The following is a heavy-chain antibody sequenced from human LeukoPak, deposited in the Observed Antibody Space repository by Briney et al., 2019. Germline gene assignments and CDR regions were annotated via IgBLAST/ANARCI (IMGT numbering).Heavy chain of an antibody. D-gene: IGHD2-2*01. CDR1: GFTFSSYW. CDR3: ARVGYCSSTSCYRHSDY. CDR2: INSDGSST. J-gene: IGHJ4*02. Sequence: PGGSLRLSCAASGFTFSSYWMHWVRQAPGKGLVWVSRINSDGSSTSYADSAKGRFAISRDNAKNTLYLQMNSLRAEDTAVYYCARVGYCSSTSCYRHSDYWGQGTLVTVSS. V-gene: IGHV3-74*01.